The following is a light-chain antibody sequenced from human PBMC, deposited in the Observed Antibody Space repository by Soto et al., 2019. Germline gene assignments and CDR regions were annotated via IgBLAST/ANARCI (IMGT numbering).Light chain of an antibody. V-gene: IGKV3-15*01. Sequence: EVVMTQSPDTLSVSPGERATLSSRASQSVSSNLAWYQQKLGQAPRLLIYGASTRATGISAKFSGSGSGTEFTLTISSLQSEDFAIYYCQQYNNWPRTFGQGTKVDIK. CDR1: QSVSSN. J-gene: IGKJ1*01. CDR2: GAS. CDR3: QQYNNWPRT.